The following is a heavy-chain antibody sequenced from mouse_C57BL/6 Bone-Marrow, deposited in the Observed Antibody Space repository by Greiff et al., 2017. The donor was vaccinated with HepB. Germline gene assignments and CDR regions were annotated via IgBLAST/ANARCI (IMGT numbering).Heavy chain of an antibody. CDR3: ANKDYAMDY. CDR1: GYTFTSYG. CDR2: VYPRSGNT. J-gene: IGHJ4*01. Sequence: VQLQQSGAELARPGASVKLSFQASGYTFTSYGISWVKQRTGQGLEWIGEVYPRSGNTYYNEKFKGKATLTADKSSSTAYMELRSLTSEDSAVYFCANKDYAMDYWGQGTSVTVSS. V-gene: IGHV1-81*01.